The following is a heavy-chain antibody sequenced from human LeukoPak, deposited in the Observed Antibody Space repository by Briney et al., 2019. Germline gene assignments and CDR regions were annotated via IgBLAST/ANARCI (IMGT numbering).Heavy chain of an antibody. J-gene: IGHJ6*03. CDR3: ARSEQFPYYMDV. V-gene: IGHV1-2*02. CDR1: AYTFTVYY. CDR2: IYPNSGGT. Sequence: ASVTVSCKASAYTFTVYYMHWVRQAPGQGLEWMGWIYPNSGGTNYAQKFQGRVTMTRDTSISTAYMELSRLRSDDTAVYYCARSEQFPYYMDVWGKGTTVTVSS. D-gene: IGHD6-19*01.